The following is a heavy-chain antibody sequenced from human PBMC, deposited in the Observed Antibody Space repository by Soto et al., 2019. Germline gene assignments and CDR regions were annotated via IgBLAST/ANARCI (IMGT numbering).Heavy chain of an antibody. CDR3: ARVHYCGGDCYNIDY. Sequence: QVQLVQSGAEVKKPGSSVKVSCKASGGTFSSYAISWVRQAPGQGLEWMGGIIPIFGTANYAQKFQGRVKNTADESTSRAYMGLSSLRSEDTAVYYCARVHYCGGDCYNIDYWGQGTLVTVSS. CDR1: GGTFSSYA. V-gene: IGHV1-69*12. D-gene: IGHD2-21*02. CDR2: IIPIFGTA. J-gene: IGHJ4*02.